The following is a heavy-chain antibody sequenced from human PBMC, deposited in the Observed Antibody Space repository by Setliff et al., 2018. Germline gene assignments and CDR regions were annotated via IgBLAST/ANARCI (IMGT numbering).Heavy chain of an antibody. CDR2: LRFGGKTQ. V-gene: IGHV3-30*02. Sequence: GGSLRLSCTASGFMFNSYGMHWVRQAPGKGLECVAYLRFGGKTQHYADFVKGRFIISRDNFNNTLYLQMKGLGAEDTAHYYCARGRGNGSGGYFGYDPFDVWGQGTLVT. J-gene: IGHJ3*01. CDR3: ARGRGNGSGGYFGYDPFDV. CDR1: GFMFNSYG. D-gene: IGHD6-19*01.